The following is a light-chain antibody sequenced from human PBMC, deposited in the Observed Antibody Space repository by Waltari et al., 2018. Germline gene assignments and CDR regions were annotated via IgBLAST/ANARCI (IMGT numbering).Light chain of an antibody. CDR3: QTWGTGIWV. J-gene: IGLJ3*02. CDR1: SGHTSNV. CDR2: VNSDGSH. Sequence: QLVLTQSPSASASLGASVQITCPLSSGHTSNVFAWHPQQPEQGPRYLMKVNSDGSHSKGDGIPDRFSGPSSGAERYLTISSLQSDDEADYYCQTWGTGIWVFGGGTRLTVL. V-gene: IGLV4-69*01.